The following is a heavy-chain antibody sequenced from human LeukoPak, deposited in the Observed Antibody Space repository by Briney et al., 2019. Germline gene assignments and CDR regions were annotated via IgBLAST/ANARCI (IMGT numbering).Heavy chain of an antibody. CDR3: AKSANSGSYYRGYFDY. CDR2: ISGDGERT. Sequence: GGSLRLSCAGSGFIFKNDDINWVRQAPGKGLEWVSSISGDGERTFYADSVKGRIAISKDDSQNTLYLQMTSLRAEDTAVYYCAKSANSGSYYRGYFDYWGQGTLVTVSS. D-gene: IGHD3-10*01. J-gene: IGHJ4*02. V-gene: IGHV3-23*01. CDR1: GFIFKNDD.